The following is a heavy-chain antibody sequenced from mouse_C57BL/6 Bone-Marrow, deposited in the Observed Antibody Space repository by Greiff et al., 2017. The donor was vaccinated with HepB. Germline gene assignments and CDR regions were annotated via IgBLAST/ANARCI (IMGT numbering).Heavy chain of an antibody. J-gene: IGHJ2*01. CDR3: ARRGYGGEDFDY. V-gene: IGHV1-76*01. CDR2: IYPGSGNT. D-gene: IGHD3-1*01. CDR1: GYTFTDYY. Sequence: VQLQQSGAELVRPGASVKLSCKASGYTFTDYYINWVKQRPGQGLEWIARIYPGSGNTYYNEKFKGKATLTAEKSSSTAYMQLSSLTSEDSAVYFCARRGYGGEDFDYWGQGTTLTVSS.